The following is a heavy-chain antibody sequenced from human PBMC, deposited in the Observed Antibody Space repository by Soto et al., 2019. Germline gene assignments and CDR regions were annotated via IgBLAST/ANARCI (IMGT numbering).Heavy chain of an antibody. D-gene: IGHD5-12*01. CDR1: GYTFTGYY. V-gene: IGHV1-2*02. Sequence: GASVKVSCKASGYTFTGYYMHWVRQAPGQGLEWMGWINPNSGGTNYAQKLQGRVTMTRDTSTSTAYMELRSLRSDDTAVYYCARYPTQGGYDYYFEYWGQGTLVTVSS. CDR3: ARYPTQGGYDYYFEY. J-gene: IGHJ4*02. CDR2: INPNSGGT.